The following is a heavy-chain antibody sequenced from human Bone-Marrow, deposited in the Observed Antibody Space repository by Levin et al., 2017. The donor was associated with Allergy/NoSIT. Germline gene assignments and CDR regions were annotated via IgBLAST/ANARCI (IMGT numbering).Heavy chain of an antibody. V-gene: IGHV3-48*03. CDR3: ARDRGGFLPDH. D-gene: IGHD2/OR15-2a*01. CDR1: GFTFSSYE. J-gene: IGHJ4*02. CDR2: ISSDGSTM. Sequence: PGGSLRLSCAASGFTFSSYEMNWVRQAPGKGLEWVSYISSDGSTMYYSDSVKGRFTISRDNAMNSVYLQMNSLRVEDTAVYYCARDRGGFLPDHWGQGTLVTVSS.